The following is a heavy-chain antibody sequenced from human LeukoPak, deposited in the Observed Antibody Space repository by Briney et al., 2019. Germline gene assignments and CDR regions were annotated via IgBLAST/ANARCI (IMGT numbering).Heavy chain of an antibody. CDR2: IYSGTT. Sequence: GGSLRLSCTVSGFTVSSNSMSWVRQAPGKGLEWVSFIYSGTTHYSDSVKGRFTISRDNSKNTLYLQMNSLRAEDTAVYYCARVSPNTVTTLQYFDYWGQGTLVTVSS. V-gene: IGHV3-53*01. J-gene: IGHJ4*02. CDR3: ARVSPNTVTTLQYFDY. D-gene: IGHD4-17*01. CDR1: GFTVSSNS.